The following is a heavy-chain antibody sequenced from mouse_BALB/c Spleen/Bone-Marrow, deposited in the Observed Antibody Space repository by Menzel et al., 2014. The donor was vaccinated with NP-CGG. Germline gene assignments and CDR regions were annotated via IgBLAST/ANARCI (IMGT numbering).Heavy chain of an antibody. CDR1: GFNIKDTY. CDR3: ASYYYGSSGFAY. Sequence: EVQLQQSGAELVKPGASVKLSCTASGFNIKDTYMHWVKQRPEQGLEWIGRIDPANGDTKYDLKFQGKATITADTPSNTAYLQLSSLTSEDTAVYYCASYYYGSSGFAYWGQGTLVTVSA. V-gene: IGHV14-3*02. CDR2: IDPANGDT. D-gene: IGHD1-1*01. J-gene: IGHJ3*01.